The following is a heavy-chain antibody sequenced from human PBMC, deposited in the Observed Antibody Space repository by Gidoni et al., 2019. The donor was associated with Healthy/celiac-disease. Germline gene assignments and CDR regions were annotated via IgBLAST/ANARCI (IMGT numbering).Heavy chain of an antibody. J-gene: IGHJ4*02. D-gene: IGHD1-26*01. CDR3: ARGALDYSGSLTGFDY. CDR2: ISSSSSTI. Sequence: EVQLVESGGGLVQPGGSLRLSCSAPGLTFSSYSMNWVRQAPGKGLEWVSYISSSSSTIYYADSVKGRFTISRDNAKNSLYLQMNSLRDEDTAVYYCARGALDYSGSLTGFDYWGQGTLVTVSS. V-gene: IGHV3-48*02. CDR1: GLTFSSYS.